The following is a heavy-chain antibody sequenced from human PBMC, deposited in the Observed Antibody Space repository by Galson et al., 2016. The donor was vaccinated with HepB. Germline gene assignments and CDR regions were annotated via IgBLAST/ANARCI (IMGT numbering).Heavy chain of an antibody. J-gene: IGHJ4*02. Sequence: PALVKPPQTLTLTCTISGISLRSTEADVGWIRQPPGKALEWLALIYWDDDKRYSPSLKSRLTITKDTSKNQVVLTMTNLDPVDTATYYCAHRASAGTRTPYFDDWGQGTLVTVSS. V-gene: IGHV2-5*02. CDR2: IYWDDDK. CDR1: GISLRSTEAD. D-gene: IGHD6-13*01. CDR3: AHRASAGTRTPYFDD.